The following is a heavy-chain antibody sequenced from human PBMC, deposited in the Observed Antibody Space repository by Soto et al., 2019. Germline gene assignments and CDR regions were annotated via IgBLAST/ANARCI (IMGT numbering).Heavy chain of an antibody. J-gene: IGHJ6*02. D-gene: IGHD3-16*01. CDR2: IDPSDSYT. V-gene: IGHV5-10-1*01. CDR1: GYSFTSYW. Sequence: GESLKISCKGSGYSFTSYWISWVRQMPGKGLEWMGRIDPSDSYTNYSPSFQGHVTISADKSISTAYLQWSSLKASDTAMYYCATLSLRDMKGFGATFDCYGMDVWGQGTTVTVS. CDR3: ATLSLRDMKGFGATFDCYGMDV.